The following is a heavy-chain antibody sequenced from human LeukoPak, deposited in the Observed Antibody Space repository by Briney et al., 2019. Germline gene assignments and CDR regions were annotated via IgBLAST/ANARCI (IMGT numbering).Heavy chain of an antibody. CDR1: GGSVSSGSYY. D-gene: IGHD2-2*01. J-gene: IGHJ4*02. CDR2: IYYSGST. CDR3: ARDKGYCSSTSCYGLDY. V-gene: IGHV4-61*01. Sequence: SETLSLTCTVSGGSVSSGSYYWSWIRQPPGKGLEWIGYIYYSGSTNYNPSLKSRVTISLDTSKNQFSLKLSSVTAADTAVYYCARDKGYCSSTSCYGLDYWGQGTLVTVSS.